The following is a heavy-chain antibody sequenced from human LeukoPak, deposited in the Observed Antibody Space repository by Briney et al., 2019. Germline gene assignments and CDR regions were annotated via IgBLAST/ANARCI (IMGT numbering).Heavy chain of an antibody. CDR2: INTNTGNP. CDR1: GYTFTSYA. D-gene: IGHD6-13*01. CDR3: ARSYDTFYSSSWYPPHAFDI. Sequence: ASVKVSCKASGYTFTSYAMNWVRQAPGQGLEWMGWINTNTGNPTYAQGFTGRFVFSLDTSVSTAYLQISSLKAEDTAVYYCARSYDTFYSSSWYPPHAFDIWGQGTMVTVSS. J-gene: IGHJ3*02. V-gene: IGHV7-4-1*02.